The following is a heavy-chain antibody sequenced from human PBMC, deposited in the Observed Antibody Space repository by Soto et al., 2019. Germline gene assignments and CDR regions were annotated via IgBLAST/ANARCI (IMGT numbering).Heavy chain of an antibody. V-gene: IGHV3-23*01. J-gene: IGHJ4*02. CDR2: ISGSGGST. CDR1: GFTFSSYA. CDR3: AKDHRHRYYFDY. Sequence: GSLRLSCAASGFTFSSYAMSWVRQAPGKGLEWVSAISGSGGSTYYADSVKGRFTISRDNSKNTLYLQMNSLRAEDTAVYYCAKDHRHRYYFDYWGQGTLVTVSS.